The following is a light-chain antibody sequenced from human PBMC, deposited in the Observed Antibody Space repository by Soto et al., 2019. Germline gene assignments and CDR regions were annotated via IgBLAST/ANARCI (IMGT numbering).Light chain of an antibody. CDR2: DAS. CDR1: QSVSSY. CDR3: QQRSNWLT. V-gene: IGKV3-11*01. J-gene: IGKJ4*01. Sequence: EIVLTQSPATLSLSPGERATLSCRASQSVSSYLAWYQQKPGQAPRLLIYDASNRSTGLPARFSGSGSGTDFTLTISRLEPEDFAVYYCQQRSNWLTFGGGTKVEIK.